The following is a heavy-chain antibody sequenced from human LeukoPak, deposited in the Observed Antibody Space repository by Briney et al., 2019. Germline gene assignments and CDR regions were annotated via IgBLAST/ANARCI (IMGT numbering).Heavy chain of an antibody. CDR1: GGSFSGYY. D-gene: IGHD5-24*01. J-gene: IGHJ4*02. Sequence: PSETLSLTCAVYGGSFSGYYWSWIRQPPGKGLEWIGEINHSGSTNYNPSLKSRVTISVDTSKNQFSLKLSSVTAADTAVYYCARVRRDGYKFFDYWGQGTLVTVSS. CDR3: ARVRRDGYKFFDY. CDR2: INHSGST. V-gene: IGHV4-34*01.